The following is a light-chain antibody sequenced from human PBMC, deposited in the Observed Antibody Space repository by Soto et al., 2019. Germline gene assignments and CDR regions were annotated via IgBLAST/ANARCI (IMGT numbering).Light chain of an antibody. Sequence: IVLTQSPGTLSLSPGERATLSCRASQSVSSSYLAWYQQKPGQAPRLLIYGASSRTTGIPDRFSGSGSGTDFTFTISRLEPEDSAVYYCEQYGSSPRTFGQGTKVDIK. CDR1: QSVSSSY. J-gene: IGKJ1*01. V-gene: IGKV3-20*01. CDR2: GAS. CDR3: EQYGSSPRT.